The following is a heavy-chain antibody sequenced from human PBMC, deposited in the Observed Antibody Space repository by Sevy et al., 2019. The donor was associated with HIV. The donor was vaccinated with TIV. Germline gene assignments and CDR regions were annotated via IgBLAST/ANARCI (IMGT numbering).Heavy chain of an antibody. CDR2: IYYSGST. D-gene: IGHD2-2*01. CDR1: GGSISSYY. Sequence: SETLSLTCTVSGGSISSYYWSWIRQPPGKGLEWIGYIYYSGSTNYNPSLKSRVTISVDTSKNQFSLKLSSVTAADTAVYYCARGAARYCSSTSCYDFDYWGQRTLVTVSS. J-gene: IGHJ4*02. V-gene: IGHV4-59*01. CDR3: ARGAARYCSSTSCYDFDY.